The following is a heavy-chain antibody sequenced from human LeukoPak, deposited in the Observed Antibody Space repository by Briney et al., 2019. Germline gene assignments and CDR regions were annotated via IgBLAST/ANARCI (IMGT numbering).Heavy chain of an antibody. Sequence: GGSLRLSCAASGFTFSSYAMSWVRQAPGKGLEWVSAISGSGGSTYYADSAKGRFTISRDNSKNTLYLQMNSLRAEDTAVYYCAKDLLLRQAGDYWGQGTLVTVSS. CDR1: GFTFSSYA. D-gene: IGHD2-15*01. CDR2: ISGSGGST. J-gene: IGHJ4*02. V-gene: IGHV3-23*01. CDR3: AKDLLLRQAGDY.